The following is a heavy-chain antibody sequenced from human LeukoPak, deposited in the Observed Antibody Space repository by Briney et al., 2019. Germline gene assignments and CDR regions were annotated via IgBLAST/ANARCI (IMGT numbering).Heavy chain of an antibody. CDR2: ISGSGGST. CDR1: GFTFSSYA. CDR3: AKGGQGVVPAAIAY. J-gene: IGHJ4*02. D-gene: IGHD2-2*01. Sequence: GGSPRLSCAASGFTFSSYAVSWVRQAPGKGLEWVSAISGSGGSTYYAGSVKGRFTISRDNSKNTLYLQMNSLRAEDTAVYYCAKGGQGVVPAAIAYWGQGTLVTVSS. V-gene: IGHV3-23*01.